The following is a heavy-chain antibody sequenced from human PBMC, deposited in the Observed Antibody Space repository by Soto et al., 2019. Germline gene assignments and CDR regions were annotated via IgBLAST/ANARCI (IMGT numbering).Heavy chain of an antibody. V-gene: IGHV1-69*13. D-gene: IGHD2-2*02. CDR1: GGTFSSYA. J-gene: IGHJ6*02. Sequence: GAAVKVSCKASGGTFSSYAISWVRQAPGQGLEWMGGIIPIFGTANYAQKFQGRVTITADESTSTAYMELSSLRSEDTAVYYCARAPSLNIVVVPAAIRQYYYYYGMDVWGQGTTVTVSS. CDR2: IIPIFGTA. CDR3: ARAPSLNIVVVPAAIRQYYYYYGMDV.